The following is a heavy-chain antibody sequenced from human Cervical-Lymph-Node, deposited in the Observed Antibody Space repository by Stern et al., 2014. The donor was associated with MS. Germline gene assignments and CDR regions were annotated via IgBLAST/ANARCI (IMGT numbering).Heavy chain of an antibody. CDR1: GYTFTSYW. Sequence: QLVQSGPEVKRPGESLKISCQASGYTFTSYWIGWVRQMPGKGLEWIAIIFPGGSDIRYSPSFQGQLPFSADKSSSPTYLQWNNLKAPDTAIYYCARQRYFDYWGQGTLVTVSS. CDR3: ARQRYFDY. J-gene: IGHJ4*02. V-gene: IGHV5-51*01. CDR2: IFPGGSDI.